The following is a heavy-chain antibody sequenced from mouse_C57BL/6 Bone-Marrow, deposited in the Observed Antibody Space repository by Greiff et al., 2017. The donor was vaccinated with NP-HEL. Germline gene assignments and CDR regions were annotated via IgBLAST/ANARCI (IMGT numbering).Heavy chain of an antibody. CDR2: NDPENGDT. V-gene: IGHV14-4*01. Sequence: VQLQQSGAELVRPGASVKLSCTASGFNIKDDYMHWVKQRPEQGLEWIGWNDPENGDTEYASKFQGKATITADTSSNTAYLQLSSLTSEDTAVYYCTGGYGSFPYAMDYWGQGTSVTVSS. CDR3: TGGYGSFPYAMDY. CDR1: GFNIKDDY. J-gene: IGHJ4*01. D-gene: IGHD1-1*01.